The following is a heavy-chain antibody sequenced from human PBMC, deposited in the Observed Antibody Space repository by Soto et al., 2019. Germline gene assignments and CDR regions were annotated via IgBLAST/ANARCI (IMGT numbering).Heavy chain of an antibody. J-gene: IGHJ4*02. V-gene: IGHV1-46*01. CDR2: INPSGGST. D-gene: IGHD3-22*01. Sequence: ASVKVSCKASGYTFTSYYMHWVRQAPGQGLEWMGIINPSGGSTSYAQKFQGRVTMTRDTSTSTVYMELSSLRSEDTAVYYCARDSTGYYDSSGYSSLWGQGTLVTVSS. CDR1: GYTFTSYY. CDR3: ARDSTGYYDSSGYSSL.